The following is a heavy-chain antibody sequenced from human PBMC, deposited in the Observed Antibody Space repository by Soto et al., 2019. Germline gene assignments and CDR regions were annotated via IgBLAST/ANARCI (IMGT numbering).Heavy chain of an antibody. CDR3: ASPNYSRGYYFHY. J-gene: IGHJ4*02. Sequence: QVPLVQSGAEVKKPGASGKVSCKPSGYTFTSYGISWVRQAPGQGLEWMGWISAYNGNTNYAQKLQGRVTMTTDKFASTADMELRRLSSGDTAVYYCASPNYSRGYYFHYCGQGYLVTVSS. CDR2: ISAYNGNT. V-gene: IGHV1-18*01. CDR1: GYTFTSYG. D-gene: IGHD6-13*01.